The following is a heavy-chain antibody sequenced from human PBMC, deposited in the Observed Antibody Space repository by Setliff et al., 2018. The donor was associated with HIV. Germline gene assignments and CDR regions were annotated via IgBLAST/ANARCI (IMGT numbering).Heavy chain of an antibody. CDR1: GFIFSSYA. V-gene: IGHV3-30*01. CDR2: IWYDGSNK. Sequence: GGSLRLSCAASGFIFSSYAMHWVRQAPGKGLEWVAVIWYDGSNKYYADSVKGRFTISRDNSKNTLYLQMNSLRAEDTATYYCAKEFEDLSGAYWGQGTLVTVSS. CDR3: AKEFEDLSGAY. D-gene: IGHD3-10*01. J-gene: IGHJ4*02.